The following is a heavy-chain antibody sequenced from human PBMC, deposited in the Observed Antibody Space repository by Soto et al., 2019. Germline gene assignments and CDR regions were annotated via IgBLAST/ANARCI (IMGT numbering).Heavy chain of an antibody. CDR3: ARDIVLRVVVVAASYGMDV. V-gene: IGHV3-21*01. D-gene: IGHD2-15*01. Sequence: TGGSLRLSCAASGFTFSSYSMNWVRQAPGKGLEWVSSISSSSSYIYYADSVKGRFTISRDNAKNSLYLQMNSLRAEDTAVYYWARDIVLRVVVVAASYGMDVWGQGTTVTVSS. J-gene: IGHJ6*02. CDR1: GFTFSSYS. CDR2: ISSSSSYI.